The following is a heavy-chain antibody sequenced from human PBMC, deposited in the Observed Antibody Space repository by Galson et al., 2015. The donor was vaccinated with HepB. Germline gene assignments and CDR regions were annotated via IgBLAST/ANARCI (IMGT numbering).Heavy chain of an antibody. J-gene: IGHJ6*02. CDR3: ARDTAEGEIQLWLRFAPSEYGMDV. CDR2: INTNTGNP. Sequence: SVKVSCKASGYTFTSYAMNWVRQAPGQGLEWMGWINTNTGNPTYAQGFTGRFVFSLDTSVSTAYLQISSLKAEDTAVYYCARDTAEGEIQLWLRFAPSEYGMDVWGQGTTVTVSS. CDR1: GYTFTSYA. V-gene: IGHV7-4-1*02. D-gene: IGHD5-18*01.